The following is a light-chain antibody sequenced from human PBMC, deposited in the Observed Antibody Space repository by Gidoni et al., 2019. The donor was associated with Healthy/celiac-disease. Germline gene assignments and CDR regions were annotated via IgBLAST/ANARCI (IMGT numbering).Light chain of an antibody. V-gene: IGLV2-14*01. J-gene: IGLJ3*02. CDR3: SSYTSSSTLLLV. Sequence: QSALTQPVSVSGSPGQSITISCTGTSSDVGGYNYVSWYQQHPGKAPKLMIYEVSNRPSGVSNRFSGSKSGNTASLTISGLQAEDEADYYCSSYTSSSTLLLVFGGGTKLTVL. CDR1: SSDVGGYNY. CDR2: EVS.